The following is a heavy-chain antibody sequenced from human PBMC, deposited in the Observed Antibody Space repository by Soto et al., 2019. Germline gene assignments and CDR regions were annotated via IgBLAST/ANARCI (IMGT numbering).Heavy chain of an antibody. CDR3: ARGREEAGGPFDY. D-gene: IGHD3-10*01. J-gene: IGHJ4*02. Sequence: QVQLQESGPGLVKPSQTLSLTCSVSGASISSGNYYWSWIRQHTGKGLEWIGYIYYTGSTYYNPFIRSRSTISEDMYKTPFSLGLNSVTAADTAVYFCARGREEAGGPFDYWGQGTLVTVSS. CDR1: GASISSGNYY. V-gene: IGHV4-31*03. CDR2: IYYTGST.